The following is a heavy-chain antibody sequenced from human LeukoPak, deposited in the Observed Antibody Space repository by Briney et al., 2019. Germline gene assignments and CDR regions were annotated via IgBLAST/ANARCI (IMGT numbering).Heavy chain of an antibody. D-gene: IGHD6-13*01. V-gene: IGHV3-30*03. Sequence: PGGSLRLSCAASGFTFSSYGMHWVRQAPGKGLEWVAVISYDGSNKYYADSVKGRFTISRDNSKNTLYLQMNSLRAEDTAVYYCARDLFRYSSKTFDPWGQGTLVTVSS. CDR2: ISYDGSNK. J-gene: IGHJ5*02. CDR3: ARDLFRYSSKTFDP. CDR1: GFTFSSYG.